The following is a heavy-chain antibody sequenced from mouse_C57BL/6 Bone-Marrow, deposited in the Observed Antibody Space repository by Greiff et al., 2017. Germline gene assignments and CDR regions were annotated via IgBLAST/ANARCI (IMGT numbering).Heavy chain of an antibody. J-gene: IGHJ3*01. V-gene: IGHV1-22*01. Sequence: SGPELVKPGASVKMSCKASGYTFTDYNMHWVKQSHGKSLEWIGYINPNNGGTSYNQKFKGKATLTVNKSSSTAYMELRSLTSEDSAVYYCARPYGSSSFAYWGQGTLVTVSA. CDR2: INPNNGGT. CDR3: ARPYGSSSFAY. D-gene: IGHD1-1*01. CDR1: GYTFTDYN.